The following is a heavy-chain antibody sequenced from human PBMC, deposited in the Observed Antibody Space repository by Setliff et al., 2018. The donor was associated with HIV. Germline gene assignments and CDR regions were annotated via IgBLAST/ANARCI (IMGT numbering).Heavy chain of an antibody. CDR1: GFIFSSYE. CDR2: ISSSGSPI. Sequence: GSLRLSCAASGFIFSSYEMNWVRQAPGKGLEWVSYISSSGSPIHYADSVRGRFTISRDNAKKSLYLQMNSLRAEDTAVYYCARDRSSGWYYYYYGMDVWGQGTTVTVSS. J-gene: IGHJ6*02. V-gene: IGHV3-48*03. CDR3: ARDRSSGWYYYYYGMDV. D-gene: IGHD6-19*01.